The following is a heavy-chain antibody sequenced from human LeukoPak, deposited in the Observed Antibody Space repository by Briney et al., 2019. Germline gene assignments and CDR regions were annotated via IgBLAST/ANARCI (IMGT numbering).Heavy chain of an antibody. V-gene: IGHV4-59*01. CDR1: GRSIRSYY. Sequence: SETLSLTCTVSGRSIRSYYWSWIRQAPGKGLEWIGFISYSGYTSYSPSLKSRVAISVDTSKSQFSLRLSSMTAADTAIYYCARGRNDNGGMFFDSWAQGTLVTVSS. J-gene: IGHJ4*02. D-gene: IGHD4-23*01. CDR3: ARGRNDNGGMFFDS. CDR2: ISYSGYT.